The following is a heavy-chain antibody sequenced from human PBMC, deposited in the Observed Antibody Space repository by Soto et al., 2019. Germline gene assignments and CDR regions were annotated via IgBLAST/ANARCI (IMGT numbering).Heavy chain of an antibody. CDR2: IIPIFGTA. Sequence: ASVKVSCKASGCTFSSYAISWVRQAPGQGLEWMGGIIPIFGTANYAQKFQGRVTITADASTSTAYMELSSLRSDDTAVYYCARDGGKYFDYWGQGTLVTVSS. J-gene: IGHJ4*02. D-gene: IGHD3-10*01. CDR3: ARDGGKYFDY. V-gene: IGHV1-69*13. CDR1: GCTFSSYA.